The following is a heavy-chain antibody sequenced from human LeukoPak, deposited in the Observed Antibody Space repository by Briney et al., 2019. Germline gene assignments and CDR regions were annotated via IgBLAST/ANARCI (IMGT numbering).Heavy chain of an antibody. CDR3: ARAVGYYFDY. J-gene: IGHJ4*02. D-gene: IGHD6-13*01. CDR1: GFTFSSYW. V-gene: IGHV3-74*01. CDR2: INSDGSST. Sequence: PGGSLRLSCAASGFTFSSYWRHWVRHAPGKGVVWVSRINSDGSSTICADSVKGRFTISRDNAKNTLYLQMNSLRAEDTAVYYCARAVGYYFDYWGQGTLVTVSS.